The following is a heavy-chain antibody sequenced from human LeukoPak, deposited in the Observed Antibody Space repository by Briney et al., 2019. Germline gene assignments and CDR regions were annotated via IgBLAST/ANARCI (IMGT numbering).Heavy chain of an antibody. CDR1: GYTFTSYG. D-gene: IGHD3-16*01. J-gene: IGHJ4*02. V-gene: IGHV1-18*01. Sequence: ASVKVSCKASGYTFTSYGISWVRQAPGQGLEWMGWITTSNGDTDYTQKLQGRVTMTTDTSTSTAYMELRSLRSDDTAVYYCARKSMTILGEDPPFAYWGKEPLVTVSS. CDR3: ARKSMTILGEDPPFAY. CDR2: ITTSNGDT.